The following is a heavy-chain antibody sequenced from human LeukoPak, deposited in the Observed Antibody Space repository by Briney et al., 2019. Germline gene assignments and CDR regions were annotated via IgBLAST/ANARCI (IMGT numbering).Heavy chain of an antibody. CDR2: IYYSGST. J-gene: IGHJ3*02. Sequence: SSETLSLTCTVSGGSISSYYWSWMRQPPGKGLEWFGYIYYSGSTNYNPSLKSRVTISVDTSKNQFSLKLSSVTAADTAVYYCAVSYYYGSGSHYWTDAFDIWGQGTMVTVSS. V-gene: IGHV4-59*01. D-gene: IGHD3-10*01. CDR3: AVSYYYGSGSHYWTDAFDI. CDR1: GGSISSYY.